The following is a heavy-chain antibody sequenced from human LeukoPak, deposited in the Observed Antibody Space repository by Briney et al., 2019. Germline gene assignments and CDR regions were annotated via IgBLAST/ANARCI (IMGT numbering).Heavy chain of an antibody. CDR1: GYSISSGYY. V-gene: IGHV4-38-2*02. D-gene: IGHD6-13*01. CDR3: ARGYSSSGEFDY. Sequence: PSETLSLTCTVSGYSISSGYYWGWIRQPPGKGLEWIGSIYHSGSTYYNPSLKSRVTISVDTSKNQFSLKPSSVTAADTAVYYCARGYSSSGEFDYWGQGTLVTVSS. CDR2: IYHSGST. J-gene: IGHJ4*02.